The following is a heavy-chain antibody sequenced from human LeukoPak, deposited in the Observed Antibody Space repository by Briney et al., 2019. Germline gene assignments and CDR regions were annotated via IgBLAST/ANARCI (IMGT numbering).Heavy chain of an antibody. D-gene: IGHD3-10*01. J-gene: IGHJ4*02. Sequence: ASVKVSRKASGYTFTGYYMHWVRQAPGQGLEWMGWIDPNSGGTNYAQKFQGRVTMTRDTSISTAYMELSRLRSDDTAVYYYAYRVGYYGSGSYYSFDYWGQGTLVTVSS. CDR3: AYRVGYYGSGSYYSFDY. V-gene: IGHV1-2*02. CDR2: IDPNSGGT. CDR1: GYTFTGYY.